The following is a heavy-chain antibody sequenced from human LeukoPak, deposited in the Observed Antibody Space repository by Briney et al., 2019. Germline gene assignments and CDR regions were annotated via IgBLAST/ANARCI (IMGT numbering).Heavy chain of an antibody. Sequence: ASVKVSCKASGYTFTRYYMHWLRQAPGQGLEWMGIISPSGDTTSYAQKFQGRVTMTRDTSTRTVYLDLSSLRSEDTAVHYCARGRDYYAITGYHNWFDAWGQGTLVTVSS. CDR1: GYTFTRYY. CDR2: ISPSGDTT. CDR3: ARGRDYYAITGYHNWFDA. J-gene: IGHJ5*02. D-gene: IGHD3-22*01. V-gene: IGHV1-46*01.